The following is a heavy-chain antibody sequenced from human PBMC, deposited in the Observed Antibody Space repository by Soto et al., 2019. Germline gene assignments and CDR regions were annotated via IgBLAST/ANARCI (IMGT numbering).Heavy chain of an antibody. Sequence: SLPSACDGCCYTLYYFSLINHTPGKGLEWIGEINHSGSTNYNPSLKSRVTISVDTSKNQFSLKLSSVTAADTAVYYCARGRVGRNAVARWFDHWGQGTLVPGSS. D-gene: IGHD6-19*01. J-gene: IGHJ5*02. CDR2: INHSGST. V-gene: IGHV4-34*01. CDR1: GCCYTLYY. CDR3: ARGRVGRNAVARWFDH.